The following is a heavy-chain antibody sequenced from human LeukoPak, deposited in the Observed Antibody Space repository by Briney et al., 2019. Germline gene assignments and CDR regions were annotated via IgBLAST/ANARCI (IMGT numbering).Heavy chain of an antibody. Sequence: PGTSLRLSCEASGFIFSTYGMNWVRQAPGKGLEWVAIIWYDGSNEYYADSVKGRFTISRDNSKNTLYLQMDSLRAEDTAVYYCARAGYCSGGSCYGSDYWGQGTLVSVSS. CDR3: ARAGYCSGGSCYGSDY. D-gene: IGHD2-15*01. CDR1: GFIFSTYG. V-gene: IGHV3-33*01. J-gene: IGHJ4*02. CDR2: IWYDGSNE.